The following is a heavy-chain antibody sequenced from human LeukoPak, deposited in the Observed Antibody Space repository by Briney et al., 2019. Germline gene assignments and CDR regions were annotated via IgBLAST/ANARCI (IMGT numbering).Heavy chain of an antibody. Sequence: PGGSLRLSCAASGFTFSNYWMTWVRQAPGKGLEWVANIKQDGSEENYLDSVKGRFAISRDNAKSLLYLQMNSLRAGDTAIYYCAISIQLPNWGQGTLVTVSS. CDR3: AISIQLPN. D-gene: IGHD5-24*01. CDR2: IKQDGSEE. CDR1: GFTFSNYW. J-gene: IGHJ4*02. V-gene: IGHV3-7*03.